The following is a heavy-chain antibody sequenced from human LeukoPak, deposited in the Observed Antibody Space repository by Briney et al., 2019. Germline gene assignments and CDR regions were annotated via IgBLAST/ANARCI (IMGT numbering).Heavy chain of an antibody. V-gene: IGHV3-30*03. D-gene: IGHD5-24*01. CDR2: ISYDGSNK. CDR1: GFTFSSYG. Sequence: GRSLRLSCAASGFTFSSYGMHWVRQAPGKGLEWVAVISYDGSNKYYADSVKGRFTISRDNSKNTLYLQMNSLRAEDTAVYYCARAVEMATISFGYWGQGTLVTVSS. J-gene: IGHJ4*02. CDR3: ARAVEMATISFGY.